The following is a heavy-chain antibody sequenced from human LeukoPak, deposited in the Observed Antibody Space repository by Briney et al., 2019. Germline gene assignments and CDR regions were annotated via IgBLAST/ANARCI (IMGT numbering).Heavy chain of an antibody. Sequence: PSETLSLTCTVSGGSISSYYWSWIRQPPGKGLEWIGYIYYSGSTNYNPSLKSRVTISVDTSKNQFSLKLSSVTAADTAVYYCARRLGGSGFHDYWGQGTLVTVSS. CDR2: IYYSGST. V-gene: IGHV4-59*01. D-gene: IGHD3-10*01. CDR3: ARRLGGSGFHDY. J-gene: IGHJ4*02. CDR1: GGSISSYY.